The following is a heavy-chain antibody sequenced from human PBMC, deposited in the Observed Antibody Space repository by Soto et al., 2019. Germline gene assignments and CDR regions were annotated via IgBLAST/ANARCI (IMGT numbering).Heavy chain of an antibody. CDR2: IWYDGSNK. D-gene: IGHD6-19*01. CDR3: AKDRRIAVAGALHY. J-gene: IGHJ4*02. V-gene: IGHV3-33*06. CDR1: GFTFSSYG. Sequence: QLQLVESGGGVVQPGRSLRLSCAASGFTFSSYGMHWVRQAPGKGLEWVAVIWYDGSNKYYADSVKGRFTISRDNSNDTLYLRMNSLRPDDTAVYYCAKDRRIAVAGALHYWGQGTLVTVSS.